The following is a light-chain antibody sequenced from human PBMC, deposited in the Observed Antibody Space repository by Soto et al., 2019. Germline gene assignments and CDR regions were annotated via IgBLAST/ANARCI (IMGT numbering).Light chain of an antibody. CDR2: DAS. J-gene: IGKJ3*01. CDR3: QQYTSSPFT. CDR1: QSVTST. Sequence: EIVMTQSPATVSVSPGERATLSCRASQSVTSTLAWYQQKPGQAPRLLIYDASSRATGIPDRFSGSGSGTDFTLTISRLEPEDFAVYYCQQYTSSPFTFGPGTKVDIK. V-gene: IGKV3-20*01.